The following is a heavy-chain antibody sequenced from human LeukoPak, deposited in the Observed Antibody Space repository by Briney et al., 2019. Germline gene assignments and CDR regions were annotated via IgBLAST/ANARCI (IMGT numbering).Heavy chain of an antibody. CDR3: ARHGKGSSNYYYMDV. Sequence: PSETLSLTCTVSGGSISSYYWSWIRQPPGKGQEWIGYIYYSGSTNYNPSLKSRVTISVDTSKNQFSLKLSSVTAADTAVYYCARHGKGSSNYYYMDVWGKGTTVTVSS. J-gene: IGHJ6*03. D-gene: IGHD6-6*01. V-gene: IGHV4-59*08. CDR2: IYYSGST. CDR1: GGSISSYY.